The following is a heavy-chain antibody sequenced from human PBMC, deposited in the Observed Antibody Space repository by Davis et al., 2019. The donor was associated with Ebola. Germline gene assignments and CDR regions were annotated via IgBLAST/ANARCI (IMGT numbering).Heavy chain of an antibody. Sequence: PSETLSLTCTVSGGSISSSSYYWGWIRQPPGKGLEWIGSIYYSGSTYYNPSLKSRVTISVDTSRNQFSLKLSSVTAADTAVYYCARAVVVIGVGAFDIWGQGTMVTVSS. CDR2: IYYSGST. V-gene: IGHV4-39*01. D-gene: IGHD3-22*01. J-gene: IGHJ3*02. CDR3: ARAVVVIGVGAFDI. CDR1: GGSISSSSYY.